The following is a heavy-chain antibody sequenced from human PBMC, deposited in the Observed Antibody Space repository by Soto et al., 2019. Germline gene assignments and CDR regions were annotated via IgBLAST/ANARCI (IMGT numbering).Heavy chain of an antibody. Sequence: PSETLSLTCAVYGGSFSGYYWIWIRQPPGKGLEWIGEINHSGSTNYNPSLKSRVTISVDTSKNQFSLKLSSVTAADTAVYYCAREERLSGSSSYYYYYMDVWGKGTTVTVSS. J-gene: IGHJ6*03. V-gene: IGHV4-34*01. D-gene: IGHD6-6*01. CDR3: AREERLSGSSSYYYYYMDV. CDR1: GGSFSGYY. CDR2: INHSGST.